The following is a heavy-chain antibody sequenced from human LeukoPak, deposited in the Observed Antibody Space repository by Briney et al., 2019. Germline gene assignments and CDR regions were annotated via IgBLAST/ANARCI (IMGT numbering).Heavy chain of an antibody. V-gene: IGHV4-39*01. CDR3: ARQLGYCSGGSCYSGGGFDY. D-gene: IGHD2-15*01. CDR2: IYYSGST. J-gene: IGHJ4*02. CDR1: GGSISSSGYY. Sequence: SETLSLTCTVSGGSISSSGYYWGWIRQPPGKGLQWIGSIYYSGSTYYNPSLKSRVTISVDTSKNQFSLKLSSVTAADTAVYYCARQLGYCSGGSCYSGGGFDYWGQGTLVTVSS.